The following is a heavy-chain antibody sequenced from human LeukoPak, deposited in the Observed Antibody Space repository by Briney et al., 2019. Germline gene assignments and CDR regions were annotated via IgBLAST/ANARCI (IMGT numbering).Heavy chain of an antibody. V-gene: IGHV1-18*01. D-gene: IGHD3-22*01. CDR1: GGTFSSYA. CDR2: ISAYNGNT. J-gene: IGHJ3*02. CDR3: ARVGYYDSSGYYFPDAFDI. Sequence: GASVKVSCKASGGTFSSYAISWVRQAPGQGLEWMGWISAYNGNTNYAQKLQGRVTMTTDTSTSTAYMELRSLRSDDTAVYYCARVGYYDSSGYYFPDAFDIWGQGTMVTVSS.